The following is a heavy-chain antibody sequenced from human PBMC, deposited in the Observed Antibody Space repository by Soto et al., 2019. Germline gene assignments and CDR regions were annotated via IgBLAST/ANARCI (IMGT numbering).Heavy chain of an antibody. Sequence: ASVKVSCKASGYTFTSYAMHWVRQAPGQRLEWMGWINAGNGNTKYSQKFQGRVTITRDTSGSTAYMELSSLRSEDTAVYYCARDLSLYGDYNIGYWGQGTLVTVSS. J-gene: IGHJ4*02. CDR1: GYTFTSYA. D-gene: IGHD4-17*01. CDR3: ARDLSLYGDYNIGY. CDR2: INAGNGNT. V-gene: IGHV1-3*01.